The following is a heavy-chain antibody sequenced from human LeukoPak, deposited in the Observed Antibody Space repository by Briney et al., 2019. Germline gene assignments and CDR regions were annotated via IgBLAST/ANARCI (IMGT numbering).Heavy chain of an antibody. D-gene: IGHD3-22*01. J-gene: IGHJ4*02. CDR2: ISGSGGST. CDR3: AKGQYYHDSSGYSY. Sequence: GGSLRLSCAASGFTFSSYAMSWVRQAPGKGLEWVSAISGSGGSTYYADSVKGRFTISRDNSKNTLYLQMNSLRAEDTAVYYCAKGQYYHDSSGYSYWGQGTLVTVSS. V-gene: IGHV3-23*01. CDR1: GFTFSSYA.